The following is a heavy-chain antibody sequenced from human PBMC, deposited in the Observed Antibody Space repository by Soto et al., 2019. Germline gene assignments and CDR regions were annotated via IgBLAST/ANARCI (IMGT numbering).Heavy chain of an antibody. CDR1: GGSINSYY. CDR3: ARLYGLDAFDI. V-gene: IGHV4-59*08. J-gene: IGHJ3*02. D-gene: IGHD3-16*02. CDR2: IYYSGST. Sequence: QVQLQESGPGLVKPSETLSLTCTVSGGSINSYYWSWIRQPPGKGLEWIGYIYYSGSTNYNPSLTRRVTISVDTSKNQFSLKLSSVTAADTAVYYCARLYGLDAFDIWGQGTMVTVSS.